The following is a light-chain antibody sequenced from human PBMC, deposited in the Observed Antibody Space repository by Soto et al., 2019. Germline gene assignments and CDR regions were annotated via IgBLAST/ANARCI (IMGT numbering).Light chain of an antibody. V-gene: IGKV3D-15*01. Sequence: EIVMTHSPAPLSVSPGERVTLSCRASQSISSNLAWYQQKPGQAPRLLIYGISNRATGIPDRFSGSGSGTEFTLTISSVQPEDVAIYYCQQYTNWPITFGQGTRLEIK. CDR1: QSISSN. J-gene: IGKJ5*01. CDR2: GIS. CDR3: QQYTNWPIT.